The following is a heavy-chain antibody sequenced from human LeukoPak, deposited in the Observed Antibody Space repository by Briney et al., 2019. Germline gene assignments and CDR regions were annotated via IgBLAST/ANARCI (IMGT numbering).Heavy chain of an antibody. J-gene: IGHJ4*02. D-gene: IGHD2-2*01. CDR3: AREVCSSTSCCNGGFDY. Sequence: SVKVSCKASGGTFSSYAISWVRQAPGQGLEWMGGIIPIFGTANYAQKFQGRVTITTDESTSTAYMELSSLRSEDTAVYYWAREVCSSTSCCNGGFDYSSQRTLVTVSS. CDR2: IIPIFGTA. V-gene: IGHV1-69*05. CDR1: GGTFSSYA.